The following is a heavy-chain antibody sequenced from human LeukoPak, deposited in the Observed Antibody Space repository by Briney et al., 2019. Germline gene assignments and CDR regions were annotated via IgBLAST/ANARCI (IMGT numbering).Heavy chain of an antibody. CDR3: ARIGAVNDYYYYYGMDV. CDR2: IYPGDSDT. CDR1: GYSFTSYW. D-gene: IGHD2/OR15-2a*01. V-gene: IGHV5-51*01. Sequence: GESLKISCKGSGYSFTSYWIGWVRQMPGKGLEWMGIIYPGDSDTRYSPSLQGQVTISADKSISTAYLQWSSLKASDTAMYYCARIGAVNDYYYYYGMDVWGQGTTVTVSS. J-gene: IGHJ6*02.